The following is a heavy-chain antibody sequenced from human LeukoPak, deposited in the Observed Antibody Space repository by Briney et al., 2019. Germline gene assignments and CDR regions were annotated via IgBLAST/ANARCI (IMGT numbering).Heavy chain of an antibody. CDR2: IYSGGST. CDR1: GFTFSSYT. V-gene: IGHV3-66*01. Sequence: GGSLRLSCAASGFTFSSYTMTWVRQAPGKGLEWVSVIYSGGSTYYADSVKGRFTISRDNSKNTLYLRMNSLRAEDTAVYYCARDPSDYWGQGTLVTVSS. D-gene: IGHD6-6*01. J-gene: IGHJ4*02. CDR3: ARDPSDY.